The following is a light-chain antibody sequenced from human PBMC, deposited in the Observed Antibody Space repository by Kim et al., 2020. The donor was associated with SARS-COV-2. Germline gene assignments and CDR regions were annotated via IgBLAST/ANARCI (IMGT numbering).Light chain of an antibody. CDR2: TNN. Sequence: QRVTISWSGSSSNIGSNTVNWYQQLPGTAPKLLIYTNNQRPSGVPDRFSGSKSGTSASLAISGLQSEDEADYYCSTWDDSLNGHVVFGGGTKLTVL. CDR3: STWDDSLNGHVV. J-gene: IGLJ2*01. CDR1: SSNIGSNT. V-gene: IGLV1-44*01.